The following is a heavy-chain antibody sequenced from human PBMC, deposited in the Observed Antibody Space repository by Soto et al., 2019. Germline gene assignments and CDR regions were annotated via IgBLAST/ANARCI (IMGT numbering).Heavy chain of an antibody. D-gene: IGHD2-15*01. J-gene: IGHJ6*02. CDR2: IRGFSPYT. CDR1: GFTFRTYT. V-gene: IGHV3-21*01. CDR3: ARDRGYDAHDYYYNAMDV. Sequence: GGSLRLSCVASGFTFRTYTMNWVRQAPGKGLEWVSGIRGFSPYTFYAESVKGRFTISRGNAKNSLYLQMNSLGVEDTDVYYCARDRGYDAHDYYYNAMDVWGQGTTVTVSS.